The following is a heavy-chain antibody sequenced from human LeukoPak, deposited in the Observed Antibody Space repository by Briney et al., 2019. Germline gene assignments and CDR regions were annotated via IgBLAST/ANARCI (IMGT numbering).Heavy chain of an antibody. CDR3: AKGGSYVVDY. CDR1: RFTFTNYW. Sequence: GGSLRLSCVASRFTFTNYWMHWVRQAPGKGLVWVSRINSNGSSTSYADSVKGRFTISRDNAKNTLYLQMNSLRAEDTAVYYCAKGGSYVVDYWGQGTLVTVSS. J-gene: IGHJ4*02. V-gene: IGHV3-74*01. D-gene: IGHD3-16*01. CDR2: INSNGSST.